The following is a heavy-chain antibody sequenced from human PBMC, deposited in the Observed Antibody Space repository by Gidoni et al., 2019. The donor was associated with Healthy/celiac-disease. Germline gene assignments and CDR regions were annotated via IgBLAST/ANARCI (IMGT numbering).Heavy chain of an antibody. CDR3: ASRGGYCSSTSCYNYYYYGMDV. CDR2: MNPNSGNT. V-gene: IGHV1-8*01. J-gene: IGHJ6*02. Sequence: QVQLVQSGAEVKKPGASVKVSCKASGYTFTSYDINWVRQATGQGLAWMGWMNPNSGNTGYAQKFQGRVTMTRNTSISTAFMELSSLRSEDTAVYYCASRGGYCSSTSCYNYYYYGMDVWGQGTTVTVSS. CDR1: GYTFTSYD. D-gene: IGHD2-2*02.